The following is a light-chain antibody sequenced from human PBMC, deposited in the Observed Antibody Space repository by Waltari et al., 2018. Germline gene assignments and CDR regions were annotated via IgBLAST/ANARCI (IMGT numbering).Light chain of an antibody. CDR1: SSDVGSYNL. CDR2: EGS. V-gene: IGLV2-23*01. Sequence: QSALTQPASVSGSPGQSITISCTGTSSDVGSYNLVSWYQQPPGKAPKLMIYEGSNRPSGVSNRFPCSKSGNPASLTISGLQAEDEADYYCCSYAGSSYVFGTGTKVTVL. CDR3: CSYAGSSYV. J-gene: IGLJ1*01.